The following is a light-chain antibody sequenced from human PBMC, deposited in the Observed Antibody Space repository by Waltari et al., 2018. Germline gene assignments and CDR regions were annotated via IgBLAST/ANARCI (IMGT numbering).Light chain of an antibody. CDR3: SSWDKNLVAVV. V-gene: IGLV10-54*04. Sequence: QAGLTQPPSVSRALGQTATVTYTGNHNNVSHQGVSWIQHHHGHPPKLFSYWNDNRPSGISERFSASRSGNTASLTITGLQPDDEADYYCSSWDKNLVAVVFGGGTKVTVL. CDR2: WND. CDR1: HNNVSHQG. J-gene: IGLJ3*02.